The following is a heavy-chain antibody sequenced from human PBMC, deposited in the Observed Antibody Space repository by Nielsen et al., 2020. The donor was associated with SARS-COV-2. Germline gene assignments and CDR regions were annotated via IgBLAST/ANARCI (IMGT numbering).Heavy chain of an antibody. CDR2: INWNGGST. V-gene: IGHV3-20*04. Sequence: GESLKISCAASGFTFDDYGMSWVRQAPGKGLEWVSGINWNGGSTGHADSVKGRFTISRDNAKNSLYLQMNSLRAEDTALYYCAKLGDSSGYYYDYWGQGTLVTVSS. J-gene: IGHJ4*02. CDR1: GFTFDDYG. D-gene: IGHD3-22*01. CDR3: AKLGDSSGYYYDY.